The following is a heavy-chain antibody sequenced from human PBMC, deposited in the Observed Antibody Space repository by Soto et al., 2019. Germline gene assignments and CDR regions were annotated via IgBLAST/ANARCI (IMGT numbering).Heavy chain of an antibody. CDR2: IIPIFGIE. J-gene: IGHJ6*02. D-gene: IGHD6-13*01. CDR1: GGTFSSYA. Sequence: QVQLVQSGAEVKKPGSSVRVSCKASGGTFSSYAISWVRQAPGHGLEWMGGIIPIFGIENYAQKFQGRVTITADESTSTAYMELSSLRSEDTAVYYCARDRIAGSKYYYGMDVWGQGTTVTVSS. CDR3: ARDRIAGSKYYYGMDV. V-gene: IGHV1-69*01.